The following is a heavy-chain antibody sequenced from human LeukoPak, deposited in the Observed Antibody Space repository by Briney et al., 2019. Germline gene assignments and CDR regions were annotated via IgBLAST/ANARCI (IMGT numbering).Heavy chain of an antibody. J-gene: IGHJ5*02. CDR3: ARDWYEIDAYGDYDHH. Sequence: ASVKVSCKASGYTFTGYYMHWVRQAPGQGLEWMGWINPNSGGTNYAQKFQGRVTMTRDTSISTAYMELSRLRSDDTAVYYCARDWYEIDAYGDYDHHWGQGTLVTVSS. D-gene: IGHD4-17*01. CDR1: GYTFTGYY. V-gene: IGHV1-2*02. CDR2: INPNSGGT.